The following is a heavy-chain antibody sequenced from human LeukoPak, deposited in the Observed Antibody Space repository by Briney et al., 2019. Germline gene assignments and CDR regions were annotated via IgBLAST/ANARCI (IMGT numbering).Heavy chain of an antibody. CDR1: GFSVTNNY. CDR3: ARGDGYVFFDY. J-gene: IGHJ4*02. V-gene: IGHV3-53*01. D-gene: IGHD5-24*01. CDR2: FYVRGAT. Sequence: GGCLRLSCAVSGFSVTNNYMSWVRQAPGKGLEWVSVFYVRGATYYADSVKGRFTISRDNSESTLYLQMKSLRAEDTAVYYCARGDGYVFFDYWGQGTLVTV.